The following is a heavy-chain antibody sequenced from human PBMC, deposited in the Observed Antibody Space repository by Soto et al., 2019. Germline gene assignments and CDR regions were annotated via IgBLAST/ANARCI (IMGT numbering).Heavy chain of an antibody. Sequence: GGSLRLSCAASGFTFSSYTMHWVRQTPGRGLEWVADISYDGGDKYYADSVKGRFTISRDSSKNTLYLQMNSLRAEDTAVYYCAKEDSSGTYYLYYFDYWGPGTLVTVSS. V-gene: IGHV3-30-3*02. CDR2: ISYDGGDK. CDR1: GFTFSSYT. D-gene: IGHD3-10*01. CDR3: AKEDSSGTYYLYYFDY. J-gene: IGHJ4*02.